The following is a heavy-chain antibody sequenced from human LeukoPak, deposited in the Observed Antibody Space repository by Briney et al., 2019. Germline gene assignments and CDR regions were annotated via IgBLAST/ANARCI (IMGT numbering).Heavy chain of an antibody. J-gene: IGHJ4*02. CDR3: TRHYYDSSGYYSFDY. Sequence: PGGSLRLSCAASGFTFSGSAMHWVRQASGKGLDWVGRIRSKANSYATAYAASVKGRFTISRDDSKNTAYLQMNSLKTEDTAVYYCTRHYYDSSGYYSFDYWGQGTLVTVSS. CDR2: IRSKANSYAT. D-gene: IGHD3-22*01. V-gene: IGHV3-73*01. CDR1: GFTFSGSA.